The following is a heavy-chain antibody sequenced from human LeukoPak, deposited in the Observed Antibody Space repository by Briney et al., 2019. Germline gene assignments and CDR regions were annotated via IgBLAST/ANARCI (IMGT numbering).Heavy chain of an antibody. D-gene: IGHD6-19*01. CDR3: AKGGRWLVSEYYFDY. Sequence: PGRSLRLSCAASGFTFDDYAMHWVRQAPGKGLEWVSDISWNSGSIGYADSVKGRFTISRDNAKNSLYLQMNSLRAEDTALYYCAKGGRWLVSEYYFDYWGQGTLVTVSS. V-gene: IGHV3-9*01. CDR1: GFTFDDYA. J-gene: IGHJ4*02. CDR2: ISWNSGSI.